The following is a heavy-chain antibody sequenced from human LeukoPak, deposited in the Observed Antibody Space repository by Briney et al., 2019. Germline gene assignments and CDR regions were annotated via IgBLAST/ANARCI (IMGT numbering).Heavy chain of an antibody. J-gene: IGHJ4*02. Sequence: ASVKVSCKASGGTFSSYAISWVRQAPGQGLEWMGRIIPILGIANYAQKFQGRVTITADKSTSTAYKELSSLRSEDTAVYYCARHPEVEMATITFTDYWGQGTLVTVSS. D-gene: IGHD5-24*01. V-gene: IGHV1-69*04. CDR3: ARHPEVEMATITFTDY. CDR1: GGTFSSYA. CDR2: IIPILGIA.